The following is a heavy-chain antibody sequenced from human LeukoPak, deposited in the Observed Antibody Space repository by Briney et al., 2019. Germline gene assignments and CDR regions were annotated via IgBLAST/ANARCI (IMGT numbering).Heavy chain of an antibody. CDR2: FSGGST. CDR3: AKRGAEVGVTVAPGDY. CDR1: GFTFTNYG. J-gene: IGHJ4*02. Sequence: GGSLRLSCVASGFTFTNYGMNWVRQTPGKGLEWVSGFSGGSTYYTDSVKGRFTISRDNSKNTLYLQMNSLRAEDTAVYYCAKRGAEVGVTVAPGDYWGQGTLVTVSS. D-gene: IGHD3-16*02. V-gene: IGHV3-23*01.